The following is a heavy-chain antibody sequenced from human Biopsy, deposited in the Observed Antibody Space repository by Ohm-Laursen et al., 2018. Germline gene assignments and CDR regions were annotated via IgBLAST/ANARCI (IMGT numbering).Heavy chain of an antibody. CDR1: GFTFNAYW. CDR2: IKSVGSWT. CDR3: VSFLKDLNMVV. Sequence: SLRLSCAASGFTFNAYWMYWVRQVPGKGLVWVSHIKSVGSWTNYADSVKGRFTISRDNAKNTLYLQMNSLRAEDTAVYYCVSFLKDLNMVVWGLGTTVTVSS. V-gene: IGHV3-74*01. J-gene: IGHJ6*02. D-gene: IGHD2-15*01.